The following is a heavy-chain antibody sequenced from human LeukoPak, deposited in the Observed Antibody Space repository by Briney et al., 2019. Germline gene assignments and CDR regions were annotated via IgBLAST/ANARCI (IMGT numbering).Heavy chain of an antibody. J-gene: IGHJ4*02. D-gene: IGHD3-3*01. Sequence: GGSLRLSCAASGFTFNDYAMHWVRQAPGKGLEWVSGISWNSGNIGYADSVKGRFTISRDNAKNSLYLQMNSLRAEDTAVYYCARDWSYYDFWSGFLDYWGQGTLVTVSS. CDR1: GFTFNDYA. CDR2: ISWNSGNI. CDR3: ARDWSYYDFWSGFLDY. V-gene: IGHV3-9*01.